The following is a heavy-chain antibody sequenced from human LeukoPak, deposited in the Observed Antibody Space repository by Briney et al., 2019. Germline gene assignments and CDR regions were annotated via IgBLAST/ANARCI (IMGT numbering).Heavy chain of an antibody. V-gene: IGHV1-69*04. CDR2: IIPILGIA. Sequence: SVKVSCKASGGTFSSYAISWVRQAPGQGLEWMGRIIPILGIANYAQKFQGRVTITADKSTSTAYMELSSLRSEDTAVYYCARDTPAEAYYYDSSGYYVGWGQGTLVTVSS. D-gene: IGHD3-22*01. J-gene: IGHJ4*02. CDR1: GGTFSSYA. CDR3: ARDTPAEAYYYDSSGYYVG.